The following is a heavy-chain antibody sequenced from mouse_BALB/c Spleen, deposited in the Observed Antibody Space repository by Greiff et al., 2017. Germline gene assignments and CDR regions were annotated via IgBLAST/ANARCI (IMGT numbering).Heavy chain of an antibody. J-gene: IGHJ2*01. CDR2: ISSGGSYT. CDR1: GFTFSSYT. V-gene: IGHV5-6-4*01. CDR3: TTMITTGCFDY. Sequence: EVQRVESGGGLVKPGGSLKLSCAASGFTFSSYTMSWVRQTPEKRLEWVATISSGGSYTYYPDSVKGRFTISRDNAKNTLYLQMSSLKSEDTAMYYCTTMITTGCFDYWGQGTTLTVSS. D-gene: IGHD2-4*01.